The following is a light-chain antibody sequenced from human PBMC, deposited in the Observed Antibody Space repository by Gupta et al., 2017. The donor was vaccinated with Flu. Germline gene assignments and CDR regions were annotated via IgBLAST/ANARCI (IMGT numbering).Light chain of an antibody. CDR2: KAS. CDR1: QSISSW. V-gene: IGKV1-5*03. CDR3: QQDNSYLSS. J-gene: IGKJ2*03. Sequence: DIQMTQSPSTLSASVGDRVTITCRASQSISSWLAWYQQKPGKAPKLLIYKASRLESGVPSRLSGSGLGTEFTLTISSRKHDDFATADGQQDNSYLSSFGKGTKLEIK.